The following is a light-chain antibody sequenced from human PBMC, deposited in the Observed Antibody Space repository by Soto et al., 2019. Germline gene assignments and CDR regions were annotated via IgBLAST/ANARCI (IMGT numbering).Light chain of an antibody. CDR3: QQYNSYRLT. CDR1: QSISSW. CDR2: DAS. V-gene: IGKV1-5*01. Sequence: DIQMTQSPSTLSASVGDRVTITCRASQSISSWLAWYQQKPGKAPKLQIYDASSLESGVPSRFSGSGSGTEFTLTISSLQPDDFATYYCQQYNSYRLTFGGGTKVEIK. J-gene: IGKJ4*01.